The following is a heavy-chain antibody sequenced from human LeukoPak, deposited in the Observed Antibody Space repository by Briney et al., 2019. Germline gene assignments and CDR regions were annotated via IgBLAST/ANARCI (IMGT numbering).Heavy chain of an antibody. CDR1: GFTVSSNY. CDR3: ARGVHGDYFFDY. V-gene: IGHV3-53*04. Sequence: PGGSLRLSCAASGFTVSSNYMSWVRQAPGKGLEWVSVIYSGGSTYYADSVKGRFIISRHNSKNTLYLQMNSLRAEDTAVYYCARGVHGDYFFDYWGQGTLVTVSS. J-gene: IGHJ4*02. CDR2: IYSGGST. D-gene: IGHD4-17*01.